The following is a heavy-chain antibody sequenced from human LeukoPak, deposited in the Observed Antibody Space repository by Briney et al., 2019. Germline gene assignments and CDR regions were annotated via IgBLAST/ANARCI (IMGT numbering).Heavy chain of an antibody. Sequence: PSETLSLTCTVSGGSISNISYYWGWIRQPPGKGLEWIGSIYYGGSTYYNPSLKSRVTISVDTSKNQFSLKLSSVTAADTAVYYCAREGRGVIIGNWFDPWGQGKLVTVSS. D-gene: IGHD3-10*01. J-gene: IGHJ5*02. V-gene: IGHV4-39*07. CDR3: AREGRGVIIGNWFDP. CDR1: GGSISNISYY. CDR2: IYYGGST.